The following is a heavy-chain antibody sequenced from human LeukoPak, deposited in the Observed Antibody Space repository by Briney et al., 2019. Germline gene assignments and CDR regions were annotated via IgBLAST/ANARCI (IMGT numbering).Heavy chain of an antibody. CDR3: AKPAPHNTDYYYGVHFDY. D-gene: IGHD3-22*01. CDR2: ISVSGST. CDR1: GLTLRSYA. J-gene: IGHJ4*02. Sequence: GGSLRLSGAASGLTLRSYAMSWVRQAPGKGLDWVSGISVSGSTYYADSVKGRFTISRDNSKNTLYLQMNSLRAEDTAVYYCAKPAPHNTDYYYGVHFDYWGQGTLVTVSS. V-gene: IGHV3-23*01.